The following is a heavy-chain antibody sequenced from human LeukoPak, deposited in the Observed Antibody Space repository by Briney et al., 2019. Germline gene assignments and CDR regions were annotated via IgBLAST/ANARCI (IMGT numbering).Heavy chain of an antibody. V-gene: IGHV1-8*01. J-gene: IGHJ4*02. Sequence: ASVKVSCKASGYTFTSYDINWVRQATGQGLEWMGWMNPNSGNTAHAQKFQGRVTMTRDTSISTAYMELSRLRSDDTAVYYCARGLDYGDCYFDYWGQGTLVTVSS. CDR2: MNPNSGNT. CDR3: ARGLDYGDCYFDY. D-gene: IGHD4-17*01. CDR1: GYTFTSYD.